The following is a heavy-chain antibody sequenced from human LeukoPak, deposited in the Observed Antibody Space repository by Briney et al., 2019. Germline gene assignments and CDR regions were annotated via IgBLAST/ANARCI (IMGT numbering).Heavy chain of an antibody. Sequence: GASLTLPCAASGFTFSSYAMSWVRQAPRQELDWVSAISGSGCSTYYPHPVQGPFTISRDNSKNTLYLQMNSLRAEDTPVYYCAKNRGSGSLFLSGPIDVWGKGTTVTVSS. V-gene: IGHV3-23*01. CDR2: ISGSGCST. J-gene: IGHJ6*04. CDR3: AKNRGSGSLFLSGPIDV. D-gene: IGHD3-10*01. CDR1: GFTFSSYA.